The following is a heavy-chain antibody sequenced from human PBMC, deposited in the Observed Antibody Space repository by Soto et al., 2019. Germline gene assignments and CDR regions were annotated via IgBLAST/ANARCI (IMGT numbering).Heavy chain of an antibody. Sequence: EVQLVESGGGLVQTGGSLRLSCAASGFTFSSDWMHWVRQAPGKGVVWVSRINGDGGSTNYADSVKGRFTISRDNAKNTVYLQVDSLRAEDTAVYYCARGLYLKYGQDYWGQGTLVTVSS. CDR1: GFTFSSDW. V-gene: IGHV3-74*01. J-gene: IGHJ4*02. D-gene: IGHD2-2*01. CDR2: INGDGGST. CDR3: ARGLYLKYGQDY.